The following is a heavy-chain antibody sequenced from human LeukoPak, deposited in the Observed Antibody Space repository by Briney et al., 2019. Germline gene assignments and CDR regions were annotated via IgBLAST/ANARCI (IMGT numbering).Heavy chain of an antibody. D-gene: IGHD4-23*01. CDR3: ARQNTVASTWIDY. J-gene: IGHJ4*02. CDR2: IHYSGGT. CDR1: GGSVSSYY. Sequence: PSETLSLTCTVSGGSVSSYYWSWIRQPPGKGLEWIAHIHYSGGTNYNPSLKSRLTISVDTSKNQFSLRLSSVTAADTAVYYCARQNTVASTWIDYWGQGTLVTVSS. V-gene: IGHV4-59*08.